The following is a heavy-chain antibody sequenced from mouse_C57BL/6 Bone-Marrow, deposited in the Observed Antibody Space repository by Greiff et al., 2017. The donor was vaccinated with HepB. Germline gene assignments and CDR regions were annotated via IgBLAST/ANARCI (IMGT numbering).Heavy chain of an antibody. CDR2: INPSNGGT. D-gene: IGHD1-1*01. CDR1: GYTFTSYW. J-gene: IGHJ1*03. V-gene: IGHV1-53*01. Sequence: VQLQQPGTELVKPGASVKLSCKASGYTFTSYWMHWVKQRPGQGLEWIGNINPSNGGTNYNEKFKSKATLTVDKSSSTAYMQLSSLTSEDSAVYYCARLPPPLFTTVVATRYFDVWGTGTTVTVSS. CDR3: ARLPPPLFTTVVATRYFDV.